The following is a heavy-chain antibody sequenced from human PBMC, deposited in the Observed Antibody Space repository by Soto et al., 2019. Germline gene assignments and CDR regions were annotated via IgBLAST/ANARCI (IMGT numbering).Heavy chain of an antibody. CDR2: IIPIFGTA. J-gene: IGHJ6*01. V-gene: IGHV1-69*13. CDR3: SRSKSRRPKKEPDYYCYGMDV. Sequence: GASVKVSCKASGGTFSSYAISWVRQAPGQGLEWMGGIIPIFGTANYAQKFQGRVTITADESTRTAYMELSSLRSEDTAVYYCSRSKSRRPKKEPDYYCYGMDVWGQGTKVTVSS. CDR1: GGTFSSYA.